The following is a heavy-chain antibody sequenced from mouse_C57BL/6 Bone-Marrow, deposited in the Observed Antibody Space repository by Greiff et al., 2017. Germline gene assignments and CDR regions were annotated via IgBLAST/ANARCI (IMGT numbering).Heavy chain of an antibody. V-gene: IGHV1-82*01. J-gene: IGHJ2*01. D-gene: IGHD2-1*01. CDR2: IYPGDGDT. Sequence: QVQLKESGPELVKPGASVKISCKASGYAFSSSWMNWVKQRPGKGLEWIGRIYPGDGDTNYNGKFKGKATLTADKSSSTAYMQLSSLTSEDSAVYFCASYGNLYYFDYWGQGTTLTVSS. CDR3: ASYGNLYYFDY. CDR1: GYAFSSSW.